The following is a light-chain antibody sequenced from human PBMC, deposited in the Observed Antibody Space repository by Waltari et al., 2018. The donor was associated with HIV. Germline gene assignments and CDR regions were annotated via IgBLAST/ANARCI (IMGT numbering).Light chain of an antibody. Sequence: QSALTQPASVSGSPGQSITISCTGTSSDVGSYNLVSWYQQHPGKAPKLMIYEVSKRPSGVSARFSGSKSGNTASLTISGLQAEDEADYYCCSYAGSSTSVCGGGTKLTVL. V-gene: IGLV2-23*02. J-gene: IGLJ2*01. CDR1: SSDVGSYNL. CDR3: CSYAGSSTSV. CDR2: EVS.